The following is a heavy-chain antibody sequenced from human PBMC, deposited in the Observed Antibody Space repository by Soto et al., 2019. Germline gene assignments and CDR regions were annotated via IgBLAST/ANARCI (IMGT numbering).Heavy chain of an antibody. V-gene: IGHV1-46*01. J-gene: IGHJ4*02. CDR1: GYTFTSYY. CDR3: ATERYDILTGYRKDFDY. D-gene: IGHD3-9*01. CDR2: INPSGGST. Sequence: RASVKVSCKASGYTFTSYYMHWVRQAPGQGLEWMGIINPSGGSTSYAQKFQGRVTMTRDTSTSTVYMELSSLRSEDTAVYYCATERYDILTGYRKDFDYWGQGTLVTVS.